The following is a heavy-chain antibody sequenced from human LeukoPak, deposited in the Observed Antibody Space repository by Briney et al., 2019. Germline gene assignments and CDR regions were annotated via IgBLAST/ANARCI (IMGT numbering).Heavy chain of an antibody. Sequence: SETLSLTCTVSGGSISSSSYYWGWIRQPPGKGLEWIGSIYCSGSTYYNPSLKSRVTISVDTSKNQFSLKLSSVTAADTAVYYCARIPSSGWYYYYYYYGMDVWGQGTTVTVSS. J-gene: IGHJ6*02. V-gene: IGHV4-39*01. D-gene: IGHD6-19*01. CDR2: IYCSGST. CDR3: ARIPSSGWYYYYYYYGMDV. CDR1: GGSISSSSYY.